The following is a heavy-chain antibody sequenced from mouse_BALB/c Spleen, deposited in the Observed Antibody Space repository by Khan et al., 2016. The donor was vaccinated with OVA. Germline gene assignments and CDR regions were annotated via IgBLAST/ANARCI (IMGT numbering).Heavy chain of an antibody. CDR3: TRDRIDY. J-gene: IGHJ2*01. CDR1: GYTFTTYW. V-gene: IGHV1-7*01. CDR2: INPTSGYT. Sequence: QVQLKESGAELAKPGASVKMSCKASGYTFTTYWMHWVKQRPGQGLEWIGYINPTSGYTDYNERFKDKATLSADKSSSTAYMQLISLTSEDSAGYYCTRDRIDYWGQGTTLTVSS.